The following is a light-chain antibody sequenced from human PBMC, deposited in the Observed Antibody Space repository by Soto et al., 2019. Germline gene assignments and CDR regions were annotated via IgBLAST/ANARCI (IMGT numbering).Light chain of an antibody. CDR2: DVN. CDR3: ISYAGIDILV. Sequence: QSALTQPPSASGSPGQSVTISCTGTSSDIGAYDYVSWFQQHPGKAPKLIIYDVNKRPSGVPDRFSASKSGTTASLTVSELQAEDEADYYCISYAGIDILVFGGGTKLTVL. V-gene: IGLV2-8*01. J-gene: IGLJ2*01. CDR1: SSDIGAYDY.